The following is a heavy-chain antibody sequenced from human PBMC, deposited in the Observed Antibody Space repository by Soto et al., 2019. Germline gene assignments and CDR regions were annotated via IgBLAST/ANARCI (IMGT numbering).Heavy chain of an antibody. CDR2: IFYSGGT. D-gene: IGHD3-10*01. Sequence: QVHLQESGPGLVKPSQTLSLTCTVYGGPINSVAYYWRWTRQLPGKVLEWIGNIFYSGGTYFSPSLKTRVTMSVDTSKKQFSLRLSSETAADTAVYYCPRVSGNALDNWGQGTMVTVSS. CDR1: GGPINSVAYY. J-gene: IGHJ3*02. CDR3: PRVSGNALDN. V-gene: IGHV4-31*03.